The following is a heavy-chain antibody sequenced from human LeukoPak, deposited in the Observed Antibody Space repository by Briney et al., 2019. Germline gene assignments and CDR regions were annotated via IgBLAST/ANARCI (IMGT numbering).Heavy chain of an antibody. Sequence: SVKVSCKASGGTFSSYAISWVRHAPGQGLEWMGRIIPILGIANYAQKFQGRVTMTTDTSTSTAHMELRSLRYDDTAVYYCARDGRFAAYEPDYWGQGTLVTVSS. D-gene: IGHD1-26*01. J-gene: IGHJ4*02. CDR1: GGTFSSYA. CDR2: IIPILGIA. CDR3: ARDGRFAAYEPDY. V-gene: IGHV1-69*04.